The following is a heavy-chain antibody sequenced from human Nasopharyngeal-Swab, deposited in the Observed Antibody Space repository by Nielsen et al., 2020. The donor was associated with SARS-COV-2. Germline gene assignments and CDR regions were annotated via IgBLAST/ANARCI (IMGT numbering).Heavy chain of an antibody. J-gene: IGHJ6*02. CDR3: AKLTLDTPRPDV. V-gene: IGHV3-21*01. CDR1: GFTFSSYS. CDR2: ISSSSSYI. D-gene: IGHD5-18*01. Sequence: GESLKTSCAASGFTFSSYSMNWVRQAPGKGLEWVSSISSSSSYIYYADSVKGRFTISRDNAKNSLYLQMNSLRAEDTAVYYCAKLTLDTPRPDVWGQGTTVTVSS.